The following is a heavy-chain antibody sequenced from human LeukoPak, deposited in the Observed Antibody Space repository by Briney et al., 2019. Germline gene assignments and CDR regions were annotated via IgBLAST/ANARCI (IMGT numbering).Heavy chain of an antibody. V-gene: IGHV3-48*03. D-gene: IGHD4-17*01. CDR2: ISSSGSAI. Sequence: GGSLRLSCAASGFTFSSYEMNWVRQAPGKGLEWVSYISSSGSAIYYADSVKGRFTISRDNAKSSLYLQMNSLRAEDTAVYYCARDGDYGLLDYWGQGTLVTVSS. J-gene: IGHJ4*02. CDR1: GFTFSSYE. CDR3: ARDGDYGLLDY.